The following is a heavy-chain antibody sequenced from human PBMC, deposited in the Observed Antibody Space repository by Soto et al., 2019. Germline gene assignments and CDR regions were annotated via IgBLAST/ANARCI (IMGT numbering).Heavy chain of an antibody. D-gene: IGHD6-19*01. CDR3: ARDRNIEVAGAQPLLP. V-gene: IGHV1-18*01. Sequence: QVQLVQSGAEVKKPGASVKVSCKTSGYTFSSYGVSWVRQAPGQGREWMGWISVNNGNIKYAQKVQGRVTMTTDTSTSTAYMELRSLRSDDTAVYYCARDRNIEVAGAQPLLPWGQGTLVTVSS. J-gene: IGHJ4*02. CDR2: ISVNNGNI. CDR1: GYTFSSYG.